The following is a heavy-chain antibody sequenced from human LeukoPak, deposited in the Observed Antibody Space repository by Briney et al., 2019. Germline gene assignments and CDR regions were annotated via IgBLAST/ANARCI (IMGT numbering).Heavy chain of an antibody. Sequence: PGGSLRLSCAAPGFTFSDYYMSWIRQAPGKGLEWVSVIYSGGSTYYADSVKGRFTISRDNSKNTLYLQMNSLRAEDTAVYYCARVGSNYGSGSYYNDYWGQGTLVTVSS. V-gene: IGHV3-53*01. CDR1: GFTFSDYY. CDR3: ARVGSNYGSGSYYNDY. CDR2: IYSGGST. D-gene: IGHD3-10*01. J-gene: IGHJ4*02.